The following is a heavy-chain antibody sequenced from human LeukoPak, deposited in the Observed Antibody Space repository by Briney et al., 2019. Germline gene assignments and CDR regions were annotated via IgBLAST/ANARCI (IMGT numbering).Heavy chain of an antibody. D-gene: IGHD3-3*01. CDR3: VRARITIFGVVILNYYYYMDV. CDR1: GGSFSGYY. Sequence: SETLSLTCAVYGGSFSGYYWSWIRQPPGKGLEWIGEINHSGSTNYNPSLKSRVTISVDTSKNQFSLKLSSVTAADTAVYYCVRARITIFGVVILNYYYYMDVWGKGTTVTVSS. V-gene: IGHV4-34*01. CDR2: INHSGST. J-gene: IGHJ6*03.